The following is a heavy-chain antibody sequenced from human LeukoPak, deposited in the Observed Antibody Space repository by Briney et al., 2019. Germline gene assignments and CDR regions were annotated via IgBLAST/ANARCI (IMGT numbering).Heavy chain of an antibody. CDR2: INYSGGST. Sequence: GGSLRLSCAASGFTFSSYAMSWVPQAPGKGLEWVSTINYSGGSTYYTDSVEGRFTISRDSSKSTLYLQMNSLRAEDTAVYYCAKVTAYYDSSGLPDYWGQGTLVTVSS. CDR3: AKVTAYYDSSGLPDY. CDR1: GFTFSSYA. J-gene: IGHJ4*02. V-gene: IGHV3-23*01. D-gene: IGHD3-22*01.